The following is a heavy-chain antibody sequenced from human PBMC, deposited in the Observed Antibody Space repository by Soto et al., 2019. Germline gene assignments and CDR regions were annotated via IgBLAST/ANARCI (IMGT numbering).Heavy chain of an antibody. CDR3: AIGAYCSGGSCSRTDY. J-gene: IGHJ4*02. D-gene: IGHD2-15*01. Sequence: ASVKVSCKASGYTFTSYGISWVRQAPGQGLEWKGWISAYNGNTNYAQKHQGRVTMTLETSTRTAYMELRSMRSDDTAVYYCAIGAYCSGGSCSRTDYSGQGTLVMVST. CDR2: ISAYNGNT. V-gene: IGHV1-18*01. CDR1: GYTFTSYG.